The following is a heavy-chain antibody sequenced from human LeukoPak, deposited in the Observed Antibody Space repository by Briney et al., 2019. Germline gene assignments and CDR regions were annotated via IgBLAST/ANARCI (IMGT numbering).Heavy chain of an antibody. V-gene: IGHV4-59*08. D-gene: IGHD3-3*01. J-gene: IGHJ3*02. Sequence: SETLSLTCTVSGGSISSNNWNWIRQPPGKGLEWIGFMYYSGSTNYNPSLKGRVTISIDTSQNQFSLKLSSVTAADTAVYYCASGQFYYDFWSGYYPVAFDIWGQGTMVTVSS. CDR3: ASGQFYYDFWSGYYPVAFDI. CDR2: MYYSGST. CDR1: GGSISSNN.